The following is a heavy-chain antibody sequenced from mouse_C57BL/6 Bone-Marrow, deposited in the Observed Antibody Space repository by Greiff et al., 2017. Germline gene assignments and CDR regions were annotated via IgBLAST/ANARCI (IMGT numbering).Heavy chain of an antibody. D-gene: IGHD2-5*01. V-gene: IGHV1-18*01. CDR3: ARAYYSNYHDWYFDV. J-gene: IGHJ1*03. CDR2: INPNNGGT. CDR1: GYTFTDYN. Sequence: VQLQQSGPELVKPGASVKIPCKASGYTFTDYNMDWVKQSHGKSLEWIGDINPNNGGTIYNQKFKGKATLTVDKASSTAYMELRSLTSEDTAVYYCARAYYSNYHDWYFDVWGTGTTVTVSS.